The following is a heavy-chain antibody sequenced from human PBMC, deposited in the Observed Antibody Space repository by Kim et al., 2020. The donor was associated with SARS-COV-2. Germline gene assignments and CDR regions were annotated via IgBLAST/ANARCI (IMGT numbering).Heavy chain of an antibody. J-gene: IGHJ4*02. CDR3: SSSTVGAYFDY. Sequence: RTSYADPVKGRFTISRDIPKDTLYLQMNSPRAEDTAVYYCSSSTVGAYFDYWGQGSLVTVSS. CDR2: RT. D-gene: IGHD1-26*01. V-gene: IGHV3-53*01.